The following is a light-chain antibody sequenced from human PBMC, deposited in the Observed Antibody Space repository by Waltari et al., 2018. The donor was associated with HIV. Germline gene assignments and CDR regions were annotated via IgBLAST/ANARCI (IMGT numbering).Light chain of an antibody. CDR2: DVS. Sequence: QSAPTQPPSASGSPGQSVPISRAGNTSVVGGYRYVSCYQHHPGKAPKLIIYDVSKRPSGVPDRFSGSKSGNTASLTVSGLQADDEADYYCKSYAGSNNPYVFGTGTKVTVL. V-gene: IGLV2-8*01. CDR3: KSYAGSNNPYV. J-gene: IGLJ1*01. CDR1: TSVVGGYRY.